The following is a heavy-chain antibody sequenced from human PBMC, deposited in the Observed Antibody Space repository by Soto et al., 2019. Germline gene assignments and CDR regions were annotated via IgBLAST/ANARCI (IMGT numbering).Heavy chain of an antibody. D-gene: IGHD2-21*02. CDR3: AKGRQRVPRLRGNDFDI. Sequence: QVQLVESGGGVVQPGTSLRLSCAASRFTFSSYGMHWVRQAPGEGLEWVAVISYDGSNKYSADSAKGRFTISRDNSKKTVYLQMHSLRHEDTAVYYCAKGRQRVPRLRGNDFDIWAQGTVVTVS. CDR1: RFTFSSYG. CDR2: ISYDGSNK. V-gene: IGHV3-30*18. J-gene: IGHJ3*02.